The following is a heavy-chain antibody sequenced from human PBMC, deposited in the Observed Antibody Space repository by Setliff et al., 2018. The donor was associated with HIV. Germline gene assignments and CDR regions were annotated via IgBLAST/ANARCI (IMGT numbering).Heavy chain of an antibody. D-gene: IGHD3-10*01. CDR1: GVSISTFY. V-gene: IGHV4-4*09. CDR3: ARFISGKDALET. Sequence: SETLSLTCTVSGVSISTFYWSWIRQPPGKGLEWIGYIYTGGSTNYKPSLKRRVTISVDTSKSQFSLRLTSVTAADTAIYYCARFISGKDALETWGQGTMVT. CDR2: IYTGGST. J-gene: IGHJ3*02.